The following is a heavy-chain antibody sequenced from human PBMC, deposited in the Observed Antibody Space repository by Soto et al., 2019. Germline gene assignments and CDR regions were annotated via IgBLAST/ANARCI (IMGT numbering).Heavy chain of an antibody. J-gene: IGHJ4*01. D-gene: IGHD3-22*01. V-gene: IGHV3-21*01. CDR2: ISSSSSYI. CDR3: ARGTYYYDSSGYYAY. Sequence: GRSLRLSCAASGFTFSSYDMNWVRQAPGKGLEWVSSISSSSSYIYYADSVKGRFTISRDNAKNSLYLQMNSLRAEDTAVYYCARGTYYYDSSGYYAYWGQGTLVTVSS. CDR1: GFTFSSYD.